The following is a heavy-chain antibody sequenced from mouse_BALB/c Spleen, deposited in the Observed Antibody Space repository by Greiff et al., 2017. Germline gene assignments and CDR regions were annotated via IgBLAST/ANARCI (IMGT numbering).Heavy chain of an antibody. D-gene: IGHD4-1*01. J-gene: IGHJ3*01. Sequence: VKLMESGPGLVQPSQSLSITCTVSGFSLTSYGVHWVRQSPGKGLEWLGVIWSGGSTDYNAAFISRLSISKDNSKSQVFFKMNSLQADDTAMYYCAKLGLAYWGQGTLVTVSA. CDR1: GFSLTSYG. CDR2: IWSGGST. V-gene: IGHV2-4-1*01. CDR3: AKLGLAY.